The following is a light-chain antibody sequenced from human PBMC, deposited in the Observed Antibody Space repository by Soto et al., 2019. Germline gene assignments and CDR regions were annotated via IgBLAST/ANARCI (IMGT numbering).Light chain of an antibody. J-gene: IGLJ1*01. CDR3: SSYTTSNTRQIV. Sequence: QSALTQPASVSGSPGQSITISCTGTSSDVGGYNYVSWYQHHPSKAPKLIIYDVSNRPSGVSIRFSGSKSDNTASLTISGLQPEDEADYHCSSYTTSNTRQIVFGTGTQLTVL. CDR2: DVS. CDR1: SSDVGGYNY. V-gene: IGLV2-14*03.